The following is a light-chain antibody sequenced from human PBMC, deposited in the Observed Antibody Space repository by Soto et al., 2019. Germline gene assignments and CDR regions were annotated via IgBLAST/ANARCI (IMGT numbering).Light chain of an antibody. CDR3: QQNDNRPPIT. Sequence: DIQMTQSPSSLSASVGDRVTITCQASQAISNYLNWYQQKPGKAPKLLIYDASNLETGVPSRFSGSGSRTEFTFTISSPQLEYIATYYCQQNDNRPPITVGQGTRLEI. CDR1: QAISNY. V-gene: IGKV1-33*01. CDR2: DAS. J-gene: IGKJ5*01.